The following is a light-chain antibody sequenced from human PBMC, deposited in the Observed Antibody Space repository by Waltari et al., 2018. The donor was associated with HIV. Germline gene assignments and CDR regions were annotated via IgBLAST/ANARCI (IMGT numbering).Light chain of an antibody. CDR1: SSYVGFYNF. J-gene: IGLJ2*01. CDR3: CSYAGSYPVV. Sequence: QSALTQPRSVSGSPGQSVTISCTGTSSYVGFYNFVSCYQQHPGKAPNLMIYDVSKRPSGVPDRFSGSKSGNTASLTISGLQAEDEADYYCCSYAGSYPVVFGGGTKLTVL. V-gene: IGLV2-11*01. CDR2: DVS.